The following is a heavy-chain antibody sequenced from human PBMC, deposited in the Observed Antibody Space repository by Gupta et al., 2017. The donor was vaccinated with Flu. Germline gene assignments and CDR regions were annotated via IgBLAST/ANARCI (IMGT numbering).Heavy chain of an antibody. J-gene: IGHJ5*01. CDR1: GDSISSYY. CDR2: IYYSGNS. CDR3: AKKTWFDS. V-gene: IGHV4-59*08. Sequence: GKPSETLSLTCSVSGDSISSYYWTWIRQPPGKGLEYIGYIYYSGNSHYNPSLKSRVTISLDTSKNQFSLKLSSVTAADTAIYYCAKKTWFDSWGQGIRVAGSS.